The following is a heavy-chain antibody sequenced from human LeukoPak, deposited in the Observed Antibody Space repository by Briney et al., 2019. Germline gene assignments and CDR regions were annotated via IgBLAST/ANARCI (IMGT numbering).Heavy chain of an antibody. CDR3: ARGHSGSPARSWYQYFDL. CDR1: GGSISSYY. J-gene: IGHJ2*01. Sequence: SETLSLTCAVSGGSISSYYWSWIRQPAGKGLEWIGRIYTSGSTNYNPSLKSRVTMSVDTSKNQFSLKLSSVTAADTAVYYCARGHSGSPARSWYQYFDLWGRGTLVTVSS. V-gene: IGHV4-4*07. CDR2: IYTSGST. D-gene: IGHD6-13*01.